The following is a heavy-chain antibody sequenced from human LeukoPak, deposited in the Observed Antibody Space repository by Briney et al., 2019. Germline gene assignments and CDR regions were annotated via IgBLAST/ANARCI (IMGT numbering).Heavy chain of an antibody. CDR3: ARGTQQLVPYYFDY. Sequence: SETLSLTCTVSGGSISSYYWSWIRQPPGKGLEWIGYIYYSGSTNYNPSLKSRVTISVDTSKNQFSLKLSSVTAADTAVYYCARGTQQLVPYYFDYWGQGTLVTVSS. CDR2: IYYSGST. D-gene: IGHD6-13*01. CDR1: GGSISSYY. J-gene: IGHJ4*02. V-gene: IGHV4-59*08.